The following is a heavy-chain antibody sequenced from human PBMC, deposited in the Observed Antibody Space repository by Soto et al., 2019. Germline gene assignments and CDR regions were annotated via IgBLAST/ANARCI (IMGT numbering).Heavy chain of an antibody. Sequence: GESLKISCKGSGYSFTSYWIGWVRQMPGKGLEWMGIIYPGDSDTRYSPSFQGQVTISADKSISTAYLQWSSLKASDTAMYYCARPLDGSGWVGYFDYWGQGTLVTVSS. CDR2: IYPGDSDT. J-gene: IGHJ4*02. CDR3: ARPLDGSGWVGYFDY. V-gene: IGHV5-51*01. D-gene: IGHD6-19*01. CDR1: GYSFTSYW.